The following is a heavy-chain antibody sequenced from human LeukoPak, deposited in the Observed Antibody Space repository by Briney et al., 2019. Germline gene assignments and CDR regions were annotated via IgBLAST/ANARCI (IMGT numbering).Heavy chain of an antibody. CDR3: ARLTDMDYGDWGIDY. Sequence: GESLKISCKGSGYSFTSYRIGWVRQMPGKGLEWMGIIYPGDSNTTYSPSFQGQVTISADKSISTAYLQWSSLKASDTAMYYCARLTDMDYGDWGIDYWGQGTLVTVSS. CDR2: IYPGDSNT. J-gene: IGHJ4*02. D-gene: IGHD4-17*01. CDR1: GYSFTSYR. V-gene: IGHV5-51*01.